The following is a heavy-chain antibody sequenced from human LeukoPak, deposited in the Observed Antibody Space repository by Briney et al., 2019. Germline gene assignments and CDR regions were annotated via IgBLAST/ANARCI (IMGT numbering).Heavy chain of an antibody. CDR3: AREVAVAGTGWLGSA. J-gene: IGHJ5*02. Sequence: ASVKVSCEASGYTFTDYYIHWLRQAPGQGLEWMGWINPNSGGTDYAQKFQGRVTMTRDTSISSAYMELSRLRSNDTAAYYCAREVAVAGTGWLGSAWGQGTLVTVSS. V-gene: IGHV1-2*02. CDR2: INPNSGGT. CDR1: GYTFTDYY. D-gene: IGHD6-13*01.